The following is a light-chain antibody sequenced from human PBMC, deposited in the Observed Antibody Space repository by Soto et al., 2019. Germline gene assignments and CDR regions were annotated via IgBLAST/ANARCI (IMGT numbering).Light chain of an antibody. CDR1: ETVDTSS. CDR3: HQYGSSPLT. J-gene: IGKJ4*01. Sequence: EIVLTQSPGTLSLSPGETATLSCRASETVDTSSLGWYQQKPGRAPSLLIYSASRRATGIPDRFDASGSATDFTLNISRLEPEDFAVYYCHQYGSSPLTFGGGTKVEI. CDR2: SAS. V-gene: IGKV3-20*01.